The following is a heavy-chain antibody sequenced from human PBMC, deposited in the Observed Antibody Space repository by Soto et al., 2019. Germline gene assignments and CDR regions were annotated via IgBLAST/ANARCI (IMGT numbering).Heavy chain of an antibody. J-gene: IGHJ6*02. V-gene: IGHV3-30*18. CDR3: AKDPTASQAMADPGGGYYYYGMDV. CDR2: ISYDGSNK. CDR1: GFTFSSYG. D-gene: IGHD6-19*01. Sequence: GGSLRLSCAASGFTFSSYGMHWVRQAPGKGLEWVAVISYDGSNKYYADSVKGRFTISRDNSKNTLYLQMNSLRAEDTAVYYCAKDPTASQAMADPGGGYYYYGMDVWGQGTTVTVSS.